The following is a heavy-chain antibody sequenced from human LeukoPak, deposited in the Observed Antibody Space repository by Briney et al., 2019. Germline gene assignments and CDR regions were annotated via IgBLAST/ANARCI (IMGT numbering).Heavy chain of an antibody. J-gene: IGHJ4*02. CDR2: INHSGST. V-gene: IGHV4-34*01. CDR3: AGGGLGGITAYSNYLFDY. Sequence: SETLSLTCAVYGGSFSGYYWSWIRQPPGKGLEWIGEINHSGSTNYNPSLKSRVTMSIDTSKNQSSLNLTSVTATDTAVYYCAGGGLGGITAYSNYLFDYWGQGTLVTVSS. CDR1: GGSFSGYY. D-gene: IGHD4-11*01.